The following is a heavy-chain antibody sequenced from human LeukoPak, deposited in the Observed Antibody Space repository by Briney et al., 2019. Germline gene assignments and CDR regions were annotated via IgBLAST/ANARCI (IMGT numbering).Heavy chain of an antibody. D-gene: IGHD6-6*01. Sequence: GGSLRLSCAASGFTFSSYSMNWVRQAPGKGLEWVSSISSSSSYIYYADSVKGRFTISRDNAKNSLYLQMNSLRAEDTAVYYCARDSPLSSIAARRYFDYWGQGTLVTVSS. CDR2: ISSSSSYI. CDR1: GFTFSSYS. J-gene: IGHJ4*02. CDR3: ARDSPLSSIAARRYFDY. V-gene: IGHV3-21*01.